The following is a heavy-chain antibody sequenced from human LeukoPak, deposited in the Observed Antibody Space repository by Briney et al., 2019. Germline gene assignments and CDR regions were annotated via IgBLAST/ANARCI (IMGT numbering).Heavy chain of an antibody. Sequence: PGGSLKLSCAASGFTFSVSTMHWVRQASGKGLEWVGRIRSKANSYATAYAASVKGRFAISRDDSKNTAYLHMNSLKTEDTAVYYCTSTYPTYYYMDVWGKGTTVTVSS. CDR3: TSTYPTYYYMDV. D-gene: IGHD2/OR15-2a*01. CDR2: IRSKANSYAT. J-gene: IGHJ6*03. CDR1: GFTFSVST. V-gene: IGHV3-73*01.